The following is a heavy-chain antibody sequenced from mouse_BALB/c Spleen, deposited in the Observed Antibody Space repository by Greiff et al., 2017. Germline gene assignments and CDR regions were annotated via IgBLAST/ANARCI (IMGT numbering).Heavy chain of an antibody. D-gene: IGHD2-4*01. V-gene: IGHV1-4*02. J-gene: IGHJ2*01. CDR3: AREGKDHDGDY. Sequence: QVQLQQSAAELARPGASVKMSCKASGYTFTSYTMHWVKQRPGQGLEWIGYINPSSGYTEYNQKFKDKTTLTADKSSSTAYMQLSSLTSEDSAVYYCAREGKDHDGDYWGQGTTLTVSS. CDR1: GYTFTSYT. CDR2: INPSSGYT.